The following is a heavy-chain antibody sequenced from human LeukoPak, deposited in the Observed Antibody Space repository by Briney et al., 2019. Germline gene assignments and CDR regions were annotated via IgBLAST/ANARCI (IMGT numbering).Heavy chain of an antibody. J-gene: IGHJ4*02. CDR1: GFTFSSYA. V-gene: IGHV3-30*04. D-gene: IGHD3-10*01. CDR3: ARDIERFGEGTDY. Sequence: GGSLRLSCAASGFTFSSYAMHWVRQAPGKGLEWVAVISYDGSNKYYADSVKGRFTISRDNSKNTLYLQMNSLRAEDTAVYYCARDIERFGEGTDYWGQGTLVTVSS. CDR2: ISYDGSNK.